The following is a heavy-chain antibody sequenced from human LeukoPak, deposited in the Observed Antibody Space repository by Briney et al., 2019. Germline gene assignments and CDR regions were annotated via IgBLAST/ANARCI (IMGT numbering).Heavy chain of an antibody. J-gene: IGHJ4*02. D-gene: IGHD2-2*01. Sequence: ASVKVSCKASGYTFTGYYMHWVRQAPGQGLEWMGWINPNSGGTNYAQKFQGRVTMTTDTSTSTAYMELRSLRSDDTAVYYCARDLRRDDVVVPGAIDYWGQGTLVTVSS. CDR2: INPNSGGT. CDR3: ARDLRRDDVVVPGAIDY. V-gene: IGHV1-2*02. CDR1: GYTFTGYY.